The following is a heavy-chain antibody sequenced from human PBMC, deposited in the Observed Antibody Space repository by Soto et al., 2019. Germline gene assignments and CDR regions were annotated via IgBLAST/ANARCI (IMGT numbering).Heavy chain of an antibody. D-gene: IGHD3-16*01. Sequence: SETLSLTCTVSGGSISSYYWSWIRQPPGKGLEWIGYIYYSGSTNYNPSLKSRVTISVDTSKNQFSLKLSSVTAADTAVYYCARAYVDPISLDYWGQGTLVTVSS. CDR2: IYYSGST. CDR3: ARAYVDPISLDY. CDR1: GGSISSYY. J-gene: IGHJ4*02. V-gene: IGHV4-59*01.